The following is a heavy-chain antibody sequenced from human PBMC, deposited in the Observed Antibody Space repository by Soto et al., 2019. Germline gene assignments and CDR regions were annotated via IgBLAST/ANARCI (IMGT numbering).Heavy chain of an antibody. V-gene: IGHV1-18*01. J-gene: IGHJ4*02. CDR3: ASSLLVGYGLEGESD. CDR2: ISAYNGNT. CDR1: GYTFTSYG. D-gene: IGHD5-18*01. Sequence: QVQLVQSGAEVKKPGASVKVSCKASGYTFTSYGISWVRQAPGQGLEWMGWISAYNGNTNYAQKLQGRVTMTTDTPTSKAYMELRSLRSDETAVYYCASSLLVGYGLEGESDWGQGTLVTVSS.